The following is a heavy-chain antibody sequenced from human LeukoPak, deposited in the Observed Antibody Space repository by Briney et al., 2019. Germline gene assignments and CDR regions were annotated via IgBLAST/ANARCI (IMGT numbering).Heavy chain of an antibody. CDR1: GGSISSYY. J-gene: IGHJ4*02. Sequence: SETLSLTCTGSGGSISSYYWSWIRQPPGKGLEGIGYIYTSGSTNYNPSLKSRGTISVDTSKNQFSLKLSSVTAADTAVYYCARHMHRGSGSYFFDYWGQGTLVTVSS. V-gene: IGHV4-4*09. CDR3: ARHMHRGSGSYFFDY. CDR2: IYTSGST. D-gene: IGHD3-10*01.